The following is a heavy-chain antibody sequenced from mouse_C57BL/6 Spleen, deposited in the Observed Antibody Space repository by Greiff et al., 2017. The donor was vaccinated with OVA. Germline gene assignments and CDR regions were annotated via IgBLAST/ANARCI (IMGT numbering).Heavy chain of an antibody. CDR1: GYTFTSYW. J-gene: IGHJ4*01. D-gene: IGHD2-5*01. Sequence: VQLQQPGAELVKPGASVKMSCKASGYTFTSYWITWVKQRPGQGLEWIGDIYPGSGSTKYNEKFKRKATLTVDTSSSTAYMQLSSLTSVDSSVYYCARGGSNSYAMDYWGQGTSVTVSS. V-gene: IGHV1-55*01. CDR3: ARGGSNSYAMDY. CDR2: IYPGSGST.